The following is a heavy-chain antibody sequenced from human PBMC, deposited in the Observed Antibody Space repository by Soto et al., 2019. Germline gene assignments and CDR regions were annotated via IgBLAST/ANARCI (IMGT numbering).Heavy chain of an antibody. D-gene: IGHD6-19*01. J-gene: IGHJ6*02. CDR3: VKDGSSGWPYFYDMDV. CDR1: GFTFSSYG. Sequence: TGGSLRLSCAASGFTFSSYGMHWVRQAPGKGLEWVAVISYDGRNKYYADAVKGRFTISRDNSRNTLYLQMSSLRAEDTAVYYCVKDGSSGWPYFYDMDVWSQGTTVTVSS. V-gene: IGHV3-30*18. CDR2: ISYDGRNK.